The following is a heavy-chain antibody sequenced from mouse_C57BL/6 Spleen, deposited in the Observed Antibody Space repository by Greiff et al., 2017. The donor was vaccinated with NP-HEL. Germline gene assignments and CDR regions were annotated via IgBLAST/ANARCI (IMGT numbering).Heavy chain of an antibody. CDR1: GYSFTGYY. CDR2: INPSTGGT. V-gene: IGHV1-42*01. Sequence: VQLKESGPELVKPGASVKISCKASGYSFTGYYMNWVKQSPEKSLEWIGEINPSTGGTTYNQKFKAKATLTVDKSSSTAYMQLKSLTSEDSAVYYGARNYVSMRDYYFDYWGQGTTLTVSS. D-gene: IGHD1-1*01. J-gene: IGHJ2*01. CDR3: ARNYVSMRDYYFDY.